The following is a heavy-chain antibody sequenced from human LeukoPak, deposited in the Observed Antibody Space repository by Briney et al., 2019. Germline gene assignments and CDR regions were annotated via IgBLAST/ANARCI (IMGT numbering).Heavy chain of an antibody. CDR2: ISTYDDNI. Sequence: GASVKVSCKASGYTFTTYGLSWVRQAPGQGLEWLGWISTYDDNIKYAQSLQGRLTLTIDTSTSTAYMELRSLTSDDTAVYYCARETYSNTLTGTDYWGPGTLVTVSS. J-gene: IGHJ4*02. D-gene: IGHD3-9*01. CDR1: GYTFTTYG. V-gene: IGHV1-18*01. CDR3: ARETYSNTLTGTDY.